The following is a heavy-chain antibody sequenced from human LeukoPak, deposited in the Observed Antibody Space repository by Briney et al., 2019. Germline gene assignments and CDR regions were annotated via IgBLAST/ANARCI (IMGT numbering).Heavy chain of an antibody. V-gene: IGHV3-23*01. CDR1: GFNFWNTG. J-gene: IGHJ4*02. D-gene: IGHD3-10*01. CDR2: IGGGGSDT. CDR3: AKGVSSDGSVYYFDY. Sequence: GGSLRLSCAVAGFNFWNTGMSWVRQAPGKGLEWVSAIGGGGSDTKYTDSVKGRFTILRDISKNTLYLQMNSLRAEDTAVYYCAKGVSSDGSVYYFDYWGQGTLVTVSS.